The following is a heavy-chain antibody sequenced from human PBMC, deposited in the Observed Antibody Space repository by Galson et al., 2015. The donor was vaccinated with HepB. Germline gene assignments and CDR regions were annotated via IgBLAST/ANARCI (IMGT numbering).Heavy chain of an antibody. CDR1: GGTFSSYA. Sequence: SVKVSCKASGGTFSSYAISWVRQAPGRGLEWMGGIIPIFGTANYAQKFQGRVTITADESTSTAYMELSSLRSEDTAVYYCARSGWGYSYGHTAGPYDAFDIWGQGTMVTVSS. D-gene: IGHD5-18*01. CDR3: ARSGWGYSYGHTAGPYDAFDI. J-gene: IGHJ3*02. CDR2: IIPIFGTA. V-gene: IGHV1-69*13.